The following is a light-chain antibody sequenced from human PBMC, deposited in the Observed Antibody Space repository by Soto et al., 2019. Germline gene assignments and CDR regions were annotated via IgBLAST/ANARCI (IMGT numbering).Light chain of an antibody. J-gene: IGLJ2*01. CDR1: SSDVGGYNY. V-gene: IGLV2-8*01. CDR2: EVS. Sequence: QSVLTQPPSASGSPGQSVTISCTGTSSDVGGYNYVSWYQQHPGKAPKLMIYEVSKRPSGVPDRFSGSKSGNTASLTVSGLQADDAADYYCSSYAGSNNYVFGGGTKLTVL. CDR3: SSYAGSNNYV.